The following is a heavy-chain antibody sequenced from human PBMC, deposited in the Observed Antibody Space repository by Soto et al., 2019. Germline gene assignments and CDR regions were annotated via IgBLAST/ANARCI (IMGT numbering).Heavy chain of an antibody. J-gene: IGHJ6*02. Sequence: GASVKVSCKASAYTFTSYAMHWVRQAPGQRLEWMGWINAGNGNTKYSQKFQGRVTITRDTSASTAYMELSSLRSEDTAVYYCARQLRFLEWLQRHYGMDVWGQGTTVTVSS. D-gene: IGHD3-3*01. CDR3: ARQLRFLEWLQRHYGMDV. CDR1: AYTFTSYA. CDR2: INAGNGNT. V-gene: IGHV1-3*01.